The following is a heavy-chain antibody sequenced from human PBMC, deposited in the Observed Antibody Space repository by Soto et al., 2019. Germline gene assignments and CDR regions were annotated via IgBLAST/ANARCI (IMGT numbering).Heavy chain of an antibody. CDR3: AREDYDFWSGYGVFDY. CDR1: GYTFTSYG. V-gene: IGHV1-18*01. Sequence: GASVKVSCKASGYTFTSYGISWVRQAPGQGLEWMGWISAYNGNTNYAQKLQGRVTMATDTSTSTAYMELRSLRSDDTAVYYCAREDYDFWSGYGVFDYWGQGTLVTVSS. D-gene: IGHD3-3*01. J-gene: IGHJ4*02. CDR2: ISAYNGNT.